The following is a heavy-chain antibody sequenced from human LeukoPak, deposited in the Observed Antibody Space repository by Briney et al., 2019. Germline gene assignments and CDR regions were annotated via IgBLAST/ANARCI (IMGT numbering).Heavy chain of an antibody. CDR2: MNPNSGNT. V-gene: IGHV1-8*01. CDR1: GYTFTSYD. J-gene: IGHJ2*01. CDR3: ARDRGSGWDWYFDL. D-gene: IGHD6-19*01. Sequence: ASVKVSCKASGYTFTSYDINWVRQATGQGLEWMGWMNPNSGNTGYAQKFQGRVTMTRNTSISTAYMELSSLRSEDTAVYYCARDRGSGWDWYFDLWGRGTLVTVSS.